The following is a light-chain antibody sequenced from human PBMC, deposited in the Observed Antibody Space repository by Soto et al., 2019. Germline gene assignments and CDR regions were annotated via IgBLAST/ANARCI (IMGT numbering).Light chain of an antibody. CDR1: QGITTW. CDR2: TAS. CDR3: QHCNSFPIT. Sequence: DIQMTQSPSSVSASVGDRVTISCRASQGITTWLAWYQQKPGEAPTLLIYTASSLQSGVPSRFSGRGSGTDFTLIISSLQPEDFGTYYCQHCNSFPITFGQGTRLEIK. J-gene: IGKJ5*01. V-gene: IGKV1-12*01.